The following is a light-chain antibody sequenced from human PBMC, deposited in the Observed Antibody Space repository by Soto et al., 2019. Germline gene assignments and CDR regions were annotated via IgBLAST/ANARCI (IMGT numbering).Light chain of an antibody. V-gene: IGKV3-20*01. CDR2: GAS. Sequence: IVLTQSPATLSLSPGERATLSCTASQHVTTTYIAWYQQKFGQAPRLLIYGASTRATGTPDRFTGGGFGTDFTLTISRVEPEDFAVYYCQEYDGSFTFGGGTKVEMK. J-gene: IGKJ4*01. CDR3: QEYDGSFT. CDR1: QHVTTTY.